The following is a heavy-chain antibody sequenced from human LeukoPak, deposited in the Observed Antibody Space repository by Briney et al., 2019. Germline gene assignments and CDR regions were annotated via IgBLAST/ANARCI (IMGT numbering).Heavy chain of an antibody. CDR2: ISYDGSNK. CDR1: GFTFSSYG. V-gene: IGHV3-30*03. Sequence: GGSLTLSCAASGFTFSSYGMHWVRQAPGEGLEWVAFISYDGSNKYYADSVKGRFTISRDNSKNTLYLQMNSLSGEDTAVYFCARVRGSDSSRWYSDFWGQGTLVTVSS. J-gene: IGHJ4*02. CDR3: ARVRGSDSSRWYSDF. D-gene: IGHD6-13*01.